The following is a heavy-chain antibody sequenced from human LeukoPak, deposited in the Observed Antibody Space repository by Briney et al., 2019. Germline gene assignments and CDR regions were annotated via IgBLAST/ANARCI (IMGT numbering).Heavy chain of an antibody. D-gene: IGHD5-18*01. CDR1: GYTFTGYY. CDR2: INPNSGGT. J-gene: IGHJ6*02. Sequence: ASVKVSCKASGYTFTGYYMHWVRQAPAQGLEWMGWINPNSGGTKYAQTFKGRVTMTRDTSISTAYMELSSLRSDDTAVYYCARDGDTYGYYYYGLDVWGQGTTVTVSS. CDR3: ARDGDTYGYYYYGLDV. V-gene: IGHV1-2*02.